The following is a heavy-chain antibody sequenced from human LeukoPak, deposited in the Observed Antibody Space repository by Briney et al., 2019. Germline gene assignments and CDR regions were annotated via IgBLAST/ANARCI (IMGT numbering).Heavy chain of an antibody. Sequence: SETLSLTCTVSGGSISSYYWSWIRKPPGKGVEWIGYIYYSGSTNYNPSLKSRVTISVDTSKNQFSLKLSSVTAADTAVYYCARRYSSSYNWFDPWGQGTLVTVSS. CDR3: ARRYSSSYNWFDP. CDR1: GGSISSYY. V-gene: IGHV4-59*01. CDR2: IYYSGST. J-gene: IGHJ5*02. D-gene: IGHD6-6*01.